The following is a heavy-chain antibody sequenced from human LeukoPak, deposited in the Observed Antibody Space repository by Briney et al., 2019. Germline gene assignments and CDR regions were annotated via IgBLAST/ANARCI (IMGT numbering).Heavy chain of an antibody. CDR2: IVPMSGTV. V-gene: IGHV1-69*06. Sequence: SVKVSCKASGGTFSTFGVSWFRQVPGQGLEWMGGIVPMSGTVNNAQKFQGRVTITADKSTSAVYMELSSLRFDDTAVYYCARETGYAYGRAPLDYWGPGTLVTVSS. CDR3: ARETGYAYGRAPLDY. J-gene: IGHJ4*02. CDR1: GGTFSTFG. D-gene: IGHD5-18*01.